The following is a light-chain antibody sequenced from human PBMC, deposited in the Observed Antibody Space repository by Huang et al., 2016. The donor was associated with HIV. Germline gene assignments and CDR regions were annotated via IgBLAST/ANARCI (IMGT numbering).Light chain of an antibody. J-gene: IGKJ4*01. CDR3: QQYNKWPPLT. CDR1: QIINRD. CDR2: GAS. V-gene: IGKV3-15*01. Sequence: VMTQSPAILSVSPGGRATLPCRASQIINRDFAGYQQRPGQAPRLLIYGASTRATGIPARFSGNGSETEFTLTISSLQSEDFALYYCQQYNKWPPLTFGGGTKVEIK.